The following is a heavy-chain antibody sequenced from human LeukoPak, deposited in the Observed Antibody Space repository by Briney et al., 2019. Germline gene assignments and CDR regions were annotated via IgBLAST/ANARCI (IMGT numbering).Heavy chain of an antibody. CDR2: ISGSGGST. CDR1: GFTFSSYA. CDR3: FPRPDYPPLLDY. D-gene: IGHD4-11*01. J-gene: IGHJ4*02. Sequence: PGGSLRLSCAASGFTFSSYAMSWVRQAPGKGLEWVSAISGSGGSTYYADSVKGRFTISRDNSKNTLYLQMNSLRSEAPAVYYLFPRPDYPPLLDYWGQGTLVTVSS. V-gene: IGHV3-23*01.